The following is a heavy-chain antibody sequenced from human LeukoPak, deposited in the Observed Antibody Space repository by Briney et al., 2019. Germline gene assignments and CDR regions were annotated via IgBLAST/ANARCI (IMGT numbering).Heavy chain of an antibody. J-gene: IGHJ1*01. CDR1: GFTFTDCF. D-gene: IGHD6-6*01. CDR2: ISISGSTI. Sequence: GGSLRLSCAASGFTFTDCFMNWIRQAPGKGLEWVSSISISGSTIYYADSVKGRFTISRDNAKNSLYLQMNSLRAEDTAVYYCARSSDSSSLQYFQHWGQGTLVTVSS. V-gene: IGHV3-11*01. CDR3: ARSSDSSSLQYFQH.